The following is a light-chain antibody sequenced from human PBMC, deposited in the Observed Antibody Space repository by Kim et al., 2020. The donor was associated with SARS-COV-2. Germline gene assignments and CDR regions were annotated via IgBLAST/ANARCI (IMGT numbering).Light chain of an antibody. Sequence: APGQNVTISSSGSSSDMGNCPVSWYQQLPGTAPKLLISENNKRPSGIPDRFSGSKSGTSTTLGITGLWPEDEADYYCLTWNTNLRPCVFGGGTQLTV. J-gene: IGLJ3*02. CDR1: SSDMGNCP. V-gene: IGLV1-51*02. CDR3: LTWNTNLRPCV. CDR2: ENN.